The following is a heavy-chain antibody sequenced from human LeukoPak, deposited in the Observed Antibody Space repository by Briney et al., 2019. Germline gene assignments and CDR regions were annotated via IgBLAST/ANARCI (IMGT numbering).Heavy chain of an antibody. CDR1: GYTFTGYY. Sequence: ASVKVSCKASGYTFTGYYMHWVRQAPGQGLEWMGRINPNSGGTNYARKFQGRVTMTRDTSISTAYMELSRLRSDDTAVYYCARDFPIVVVTGGDYWGQGTLVTVSS. CDR3: ARDFPIVVVTGGDY. V-gene: IGHV1-2*06. J-gene: IGHJ4*02. D-gene: IGHD2-21*02. CDR2: INPNSGGT.